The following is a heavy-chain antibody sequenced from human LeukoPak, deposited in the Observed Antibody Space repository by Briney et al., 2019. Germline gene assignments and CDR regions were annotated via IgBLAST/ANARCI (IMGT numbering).Heavy chain of an antibody. CDR2: ISYDGGNK. CDR3: AKDYYDFWSGGYYYYYGMDV. D-gene: IGHD3-3*01. J-gene: IGHJ6*02. V-gene: IGHV3-30*18. Sequence: PGGSLRLSCAASGFTFGSYVMHWVRQAPGKGLEWVAVISYDGGNKYYADSVKGRFTISRDNSKNTLYLQMNSLRSDDTAVYYCAKDYYDFWSGGYYYYYGMDVWGQGTTVTASS. CDR1: GFTFGSYV.